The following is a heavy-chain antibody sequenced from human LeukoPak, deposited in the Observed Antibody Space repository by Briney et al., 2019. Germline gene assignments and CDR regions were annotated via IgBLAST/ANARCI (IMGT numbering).Heavy chain of an antibody. J-gene: IGHJ4*02. V-gene: IGHV4-34*01. CDR1: GGSFSGYY. CDR2: INHSGST. CDR3: ARSPATRADY. Sequence: SETLSLSCAVYGGSFSGYYWSWIRQPPGKGLEWIGEINHSGSTNYNPSLKSRVTISVDTSKNQFSLKLSSVTAADTAVYYCARSPATRADYWAQGTLVTVSS.